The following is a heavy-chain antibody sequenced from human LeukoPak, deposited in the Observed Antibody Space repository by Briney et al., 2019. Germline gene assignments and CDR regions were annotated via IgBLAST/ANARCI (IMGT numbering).Heavy chain of an antibody. D-gene: IGHD1-26*01. CDR2: IIPILGIA. V-gene: IGHV1-69*04. CDR3: ARSHQVGANPPGY. J-gene: IGHJ4*02. CDR1: GGTFSSYA. Sequence: SVKVSCKASGGTFSSYAIIWVRQAPGQGLEWMGRIIPILGIANYAQKFQGRVTITADKSTGTAYMELSSLRSEDTAVYYCARSHQVGANPPGYWGQGTLVTVSS.